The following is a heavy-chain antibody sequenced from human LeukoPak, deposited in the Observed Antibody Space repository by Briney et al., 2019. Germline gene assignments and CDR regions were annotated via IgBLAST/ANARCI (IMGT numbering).Heavy chain of an antibody. J-gene: IGHJ5*02. D-gene: IGHD3-10*01. CDR2: IYYSGST. CDR1: GGSISSSSYY. V-gene: IGHV4-39*01. Sequence: ASETLSLTCTVSGGSISSSSYYWGWIRQPPGKGLGWIGSIYYSGSTYYNPSLKSRVTISVDTSKNQFSLKLSSVTAADTAVYYCARPNPYYNWFDPWGQGTLVTVSS. CDR3: ARPNPYYNWFDP.